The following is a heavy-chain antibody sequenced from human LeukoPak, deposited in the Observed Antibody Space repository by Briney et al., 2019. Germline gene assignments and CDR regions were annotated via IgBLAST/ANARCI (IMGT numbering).Heavy chain of an antibody. V-gene: IGHV1-18*01. CDR1: GYTFTSYG. CDR2: ISAYNGNT. Sequence: APVKVSCKASGYTFTSYGISWVRQAPGQGLEWMGWISAYNGNTNYAQKLQGRVTMTTDTSTSTAYMELRSLRSDDTAVYYCARDVRGPYDILTGYYRPLDYWGQGTLVTVPS. D-gene: IGHD3-9*01. J-gene: IGHJ4*02. CDR3: ARDVRGPYDILTGYYRPLDY.